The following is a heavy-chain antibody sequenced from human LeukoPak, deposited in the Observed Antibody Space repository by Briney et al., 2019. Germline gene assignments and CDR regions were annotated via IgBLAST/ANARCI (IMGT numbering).Heavy chain of an antibody. CDR1: GYTFTSYY. J-gene: IGHJ4*02. V-gene: IGHV1-46*01. CDR2: INPSGGST. Sequence: GASVKVSCKASGYTFTSYYMHWVRQAPGQGLEWRGIINPSGGSTSYAQKFQGRVTMTRDMSTRTVYMQLSSLRSEDTAVYYCVRVRMQWFGEQPLDYWGQGTLVTVSS. D-gene: IGHD3-10*01. CDR3: VRVRMQWFGEQPLDY.